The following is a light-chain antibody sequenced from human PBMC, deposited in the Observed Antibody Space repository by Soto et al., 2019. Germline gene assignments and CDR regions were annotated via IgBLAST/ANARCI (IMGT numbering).Light chain of an antibody. Sequence: QSVLTQPPSASGTPGQRVTISCSGSSSNIGRNTVNWYQQLPRTAPKLLIYNNDQRPSGVPDRFSGSKSGTSASLAISGLQSEDEADYYCAAWDDTLNGVVFGGGTKLTVL. V-gene: IGLV1-44*01. CDR2: NND. CDR3: AAWDDTLNGVV. CDR1: SSNIGRNT. J-gene: IGLJ2*01.